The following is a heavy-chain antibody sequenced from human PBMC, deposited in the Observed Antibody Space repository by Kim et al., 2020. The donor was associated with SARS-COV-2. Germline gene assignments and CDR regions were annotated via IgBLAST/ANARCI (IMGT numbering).Heavy chain of an antibody. CDR3: AREARGVIIKDDAFDI. CDR1: GYTFTSYY. CDR2: INPSGGST. V-gene: IGHV1-46*01. Sequence: ASVKVSCKASGYTFTSYYMHWVRQAPGQGLEWMGIINPSGGSTSYAQKFQGRVTMTRDTSTSTVYMELSSLRSEDTAVYYCAREARGVIIKDDAFDIWGQGTMVTGSS. J-gene: IGHJ3*02. D-gene: IGHD3-10*01.